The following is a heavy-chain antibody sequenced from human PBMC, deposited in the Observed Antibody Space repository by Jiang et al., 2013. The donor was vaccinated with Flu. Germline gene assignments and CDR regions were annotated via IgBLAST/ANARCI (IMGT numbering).Heavy chain of an antibody. CDR3: AKEGVSYGDYHWFDP. D-gene: IGHD4-17*01. V-gene: IGHV3-30*18. CDR2: ISYDGSNK. Sequence: GRSLRLSCAASGFTFSSYGMHWVRQAPGKGLEWVAVISYDGSNKYYADSVKGRFTISRDNSKNTLYLQMNSLRAEDTAVYYCAKEGVSYGDYHWFDPWGQGTLVTVSS. J-gene: IGHJ5*02. CDR1: GFTFSSYG.